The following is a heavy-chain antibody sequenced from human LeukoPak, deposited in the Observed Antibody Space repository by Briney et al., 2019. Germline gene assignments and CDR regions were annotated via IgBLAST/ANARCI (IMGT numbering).Heavy chain of an antibody. V-gene: IGHV3-48*04. CDR3: ARDSGWGGYYMPLGPDY. Sequence: PGGSLRLSCAASGFTFSSYSMNWVRQAPGKGLEWVSYISSSSSTKYYADSMKGRFTISRDNAKNSLYLQMNSLRAEDTAVYYCARDSGWGGYYMPLGPDYWGQGTLVTVSS. D-gene: IGHD3-3*01. J-gene: IGHJ4*02. CDR1: GFTFSSYS. CDR2: ISSSSSTK.